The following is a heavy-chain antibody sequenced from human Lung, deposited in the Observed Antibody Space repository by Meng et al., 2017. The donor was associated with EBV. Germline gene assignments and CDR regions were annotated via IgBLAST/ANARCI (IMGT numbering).Heavy chain of an antibody. J-gene: IGHJ5*02. Sequence: QAQPQEAVPGLVKPLETPSLPCSFSGDSVTNVHFHWGWHRQPPGKGLESIGTVFHSGTTSYNPSLKSRISMSVDTSKNQFSLRLSSMTAADTAVYYCARRAGNCMPMAGTCWFDAWGQGTLVTVSS. D-gene: IGHD1-7*01. CDR2: VFHSGTT. V-gene: IGHV4-39*01. CDR3: ARRAGNCMPMAGTCWFDA. CDR1: GDSVTNVHFH.